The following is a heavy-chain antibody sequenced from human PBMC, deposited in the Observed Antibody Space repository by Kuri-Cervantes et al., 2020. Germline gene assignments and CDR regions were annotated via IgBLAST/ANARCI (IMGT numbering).Heavy chain of an antibody. CDR1: GGSFSGYY. D-gene: IGHD3-10*01. CDR2: INHSGST. CDR3: ARGGMTMVRGVDRSFQH. J-gene: IGHJ1*01. V-gene: IGHV4-34*01. Sequence: SETLSLTCAVYGGSFSGYYWSWIRQPPGKGLEWIGEINHSGSTYYNPSLKSRVTISVDMSKNQFSLKLSSVTAADTAVYFCARGGMTMVRGVDRSFQHWGQGTLVTVSS.